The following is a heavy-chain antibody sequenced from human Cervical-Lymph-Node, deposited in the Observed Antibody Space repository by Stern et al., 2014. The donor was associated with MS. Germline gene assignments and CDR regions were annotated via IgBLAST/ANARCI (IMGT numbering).Heavy chain of an antibody. CDR2: IYSSGST. D-gene: IGHD2/OR15-2a*01. V-gene: IGHV4-59*01. CDR3: ARDKGMFFL. Sequence: QVQLQESGPGLVQPSETLSLTCTASGGSITNYYWSWIRQPPGKGLEWIGYIYSSGSTNSNPYLKSRVTISVDTSKNQFSLKLSSVTAADTAVYYCARDKGMFFLWGQGTLVTVSS. CDR1: GGSITNYY. J-gene: IGHJ4*01.